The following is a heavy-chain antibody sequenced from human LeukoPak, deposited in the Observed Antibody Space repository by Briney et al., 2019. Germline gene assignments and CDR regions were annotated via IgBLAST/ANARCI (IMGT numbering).Heavy chain of an antibody. J-gene: IGHJ3*02. CDR3: AREGVGATTGAFDI. CDR1: GGTFSSYA. Sequence: GASVKVSCKASGGTFSSYAISWVRQAPGQGLEWMGRIIPILGIANYAQKFQGRVTITADKSTSTAYMELSSLRPEDTAVYYCAREGVGATTGAFDIWGQGTMFTVSS. CDR2: IIPILGIA. V-gene: IGHV1-69*04. D-gene: IGHD1-26*01.